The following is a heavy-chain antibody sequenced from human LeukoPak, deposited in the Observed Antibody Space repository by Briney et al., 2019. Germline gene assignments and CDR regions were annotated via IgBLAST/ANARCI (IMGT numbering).Heavy chain of an antibody. J-gene: IGHJ4*02. D-gene: IGHD2-15*01. CDR3: AWSGVAATPRTSDC. V-gene: IGHV3-23*01. CDR1: GFPLTNYA. CDR2: ISASGST. Sequence: GGSLRLSCAASGFPLTNYAISWVRQAPGKGLEWVSAISASGSTYYADSVKGHFTISRDNSRNTLYLQMNSLRAEDTAVYYCAWSGVAATPRTSDCWGQGTLVTVSS.